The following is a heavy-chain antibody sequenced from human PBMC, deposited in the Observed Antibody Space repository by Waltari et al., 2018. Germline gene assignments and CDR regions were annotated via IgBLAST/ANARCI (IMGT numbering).Heavy chain of an antibody. Sequence: EVQLVQSGGRLVQPGRSLRLSCSTSGFIFYDYAMTWYRQAPGKGLGWGAVIRSGPNGGTAEYAASVKGRFSVLRDDSKSITYLQMDNLQADDTAVYFCARGVGSPTYWGQGTLVTVSS. CDR1: GFIFYDYA. J-gene: IGHJ4*02. CDR2: IRSGPNGGTA. V-gene: IGHV3-49*03. CDR3: ARGVGSPTY. D-gene: IGHD1-26*01.